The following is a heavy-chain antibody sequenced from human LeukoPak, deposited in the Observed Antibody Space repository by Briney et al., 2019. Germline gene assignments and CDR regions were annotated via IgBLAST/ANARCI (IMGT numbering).Heavy chain of an antibody. CDR2: ITYDGNNK. Sequence: GRSLRLSCAASGFTFSTYAIHWVRQAPGKGLEWLAVITYDGNNKYYADSVKGRFTLSRDNSKNTLYLQMNSLRADDTAVYYCATLGGGGSGWYGGDYWGQGTLVTVSS. D-gene: IGHD6-19*01. J-gene: IGHJ4*02. V-gene: IGHV3-30*04. CDR3: ATLGGGGSGWYGGDY. CDR1: GFTFSTYA.